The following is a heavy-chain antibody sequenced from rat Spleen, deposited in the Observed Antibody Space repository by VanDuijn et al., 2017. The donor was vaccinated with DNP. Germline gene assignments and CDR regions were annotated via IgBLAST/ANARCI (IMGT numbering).Heavy chain of an antibody. CDR2: INKDSSTI. CDR1: GFTFSDYW. D-gene: IGHD1-9*01. V-gene: IGHV4-2*01. J-gene: IGHJ2*01. Sequence: EVKLEESGGGLVQPGMSVKLSCTTSGFTFSDYWMDWVRQAPGKGLEWVAEINKDSSTINYTPSLKDKFTISRDNAQNTLYLQMSKLGSEDTAIYYCASTYYGYWGQGVMVTVSS. CDR3: ASTYYGY.